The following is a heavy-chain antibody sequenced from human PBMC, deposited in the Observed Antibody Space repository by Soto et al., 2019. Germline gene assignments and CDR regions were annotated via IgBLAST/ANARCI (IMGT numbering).Heavy chain of an antibody. Sequence: GGFLRLSCAASGFIFDDYAMHWVRQAPGKGLEWVSGISWDSVTIGYADSVKGRFTISRDNAKNSLYLQMNSLRPEDTALYYCSKGYHWNYFDYWGEGALVPVSS. CDR1: GFIFDDYA. J-gene: IGHJ4*02. D-gene: IGHD1-20*01. CDR2: ISWDSVTI. V-gene: IGHV3-9*01. CDR3: SKGYHWNYFDY.